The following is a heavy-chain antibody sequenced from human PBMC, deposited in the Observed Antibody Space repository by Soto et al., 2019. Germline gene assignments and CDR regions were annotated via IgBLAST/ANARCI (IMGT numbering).Heavy chain of an antibody. V-gene: IGHV4-59*01. J-gene: IGHJ4*02. D-gene: IGHD1-26*01. CDR3: ARSRLYYPDY. CDR1: GDSTSTYY. CDR2: IYYSGST. Sequence: SETLSLTCTVSGDSTSTYYWSWIRQPPGKGLEWIGYIYYSGSTNYNPSLKSRVTISVDTSKNQFSLKLRSVTAADTAVYYCARSRLYYPDYWGQGTLVTVSS.